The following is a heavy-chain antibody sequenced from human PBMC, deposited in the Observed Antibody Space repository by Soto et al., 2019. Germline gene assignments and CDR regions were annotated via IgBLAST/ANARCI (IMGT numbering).Heavy chain of an antibody. Sequence: QVQLVQSGAEVKKPGASVKVACKASGYTFTNYGISWVRQAPGQGLEWMGCVSPYNGNTNYAQNLQGRVTMTRDTSTSTVYMELRSLRFDDTAIYYCARDALNQGGTVIVMVIDWYFDLWGRGTLVTVSS. J-gene: IGHJ2*01. CDR3: ARDALNQGGTVIVMVIDWYFDL. D-gene: IGHD3-22*01. CDR1: GYTFTNYG. CDR2: VSPYNGNT. V-gene: IGHV1-18*01.